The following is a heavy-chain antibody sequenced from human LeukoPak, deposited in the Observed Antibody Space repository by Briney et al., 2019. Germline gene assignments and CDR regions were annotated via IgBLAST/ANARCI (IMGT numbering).Heavy chain of an antibody. Sequence: ASVKVSCKASGYTFTSYDINWVRQATGQGLEWMGWMNPNSGNTGYAQKFQGRVTMTRNTSISTAYMELSSLRSEDTAVYYCARPSRGDSGYNWFDPWGQGTLVTVSS. CDR2: MNPNSGNT. D-gene: IGHD4-17*01. V-gene: IGHV1-8*01. J-gene: IGHJ5*02. CDR3: ARPSRGDSGYNWFDP. CDR1: GYTFTSYD.